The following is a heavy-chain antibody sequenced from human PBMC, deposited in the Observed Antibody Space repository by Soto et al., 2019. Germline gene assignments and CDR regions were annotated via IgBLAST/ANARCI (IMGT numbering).Heavy chain of an antibody. Sequence: SETLSLTCTVSGGSISSSSYYWGWIRQPPGKGLEWIGSIYYSGSTNYNPSLKSRVTISVDTSKNQFSLKLSSVTAADTAVYYCARKMPTMIVVVIQNWFDPWGQGTLVTVSS. J-gene: IGHJ5*02. D-gene: IGHD3-22*01. CDR1: GGSISSSSYY. CDR3: ARKMPTMIVVVIQNWFDP. CDR2: IYYSGST. V-gene: IGHV4-39*07.